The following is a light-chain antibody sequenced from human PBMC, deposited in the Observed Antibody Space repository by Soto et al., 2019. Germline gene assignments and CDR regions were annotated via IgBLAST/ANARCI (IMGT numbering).Light chain of an antibody. J-gene: IGKJ2*01. CDR2: DVS. CDR3: LQHSDYPFT. Sequence: EVVLTQFPATLSLSPGDRATLSCRASLSLSSYLTWYQQKPGQAPRLLFYDVSNRATGVPDRFTSSGSGTDFTLTISSLQPEDFATYYCLQHSDYPFTFGQGTRLEI. CDR1: LSLSSY. V-gene: IGKV3-11*01.